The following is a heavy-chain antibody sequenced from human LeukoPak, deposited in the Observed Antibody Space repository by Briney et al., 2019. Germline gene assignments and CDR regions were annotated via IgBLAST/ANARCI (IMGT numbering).Heavy chain of an antibody. Sequence: ASVKVSCKASGYNFMNYGISWVRQAPGQGLEWVGWISATNGAIDYAQEFQGRVTLTTDTSTSTAYMELRSLRSDDTAVYYCARDVTVSVFDYWGQGTLVTVSS. CDR3: ARDVTVSVFDY. CDR1: GYNFMNYG. V-gene: IGHV1-18*01. D-gene: IGHD5/OR15-5a*01. CDR2: ISATNGAI. J-gene: IGHJ4*02.